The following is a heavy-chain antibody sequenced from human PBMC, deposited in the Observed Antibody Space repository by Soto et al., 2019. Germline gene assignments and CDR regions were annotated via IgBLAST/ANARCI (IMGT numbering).Heavy chain of an antibody. V-gene: IGHV4-59*01. J-gene: IGHJ4*02. CDR1: GGSISSYY. CDR2: ISYSGST. CDR3: ARGRGDTAMAWYY. D-gene: IGHD5-18*01. Sequence: QVQLQESGPGLVKPSETLSLTCTVSGGSISSYYWSWIRQSPGKGLEWIGYISYSGSTKYNPSLKMRVTISVDTSKNQFSLKLSSVTAADTAVYYCARGRGDTAMAWYYWGQGTLVTVSS.